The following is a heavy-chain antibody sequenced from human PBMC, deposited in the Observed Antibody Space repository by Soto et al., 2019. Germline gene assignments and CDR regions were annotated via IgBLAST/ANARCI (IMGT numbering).Heavy chain of an antibody. CDR1: GVTFNRQD. CDR2: IIPMFGTP. D-gene: IGHD6-19*01. J-gene: IGHJ4*02. Sequence: VASVKVSCKASGVTFNRQDMRWVRQAPGQGLEWMGGIIPMFGTPHYAEKFQDRVTITADESTGTAYLELSSLTSEDTAVYYCATSEGRDGCSFDYWGPGTLVTVSS. CDR3: ATSEGRDGCSFDY. V-gene: IGHV1-69*13.